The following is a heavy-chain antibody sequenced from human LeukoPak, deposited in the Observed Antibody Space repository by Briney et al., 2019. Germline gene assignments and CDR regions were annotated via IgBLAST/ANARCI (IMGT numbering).Heavy chain of an antibody. CDR2: INPNGGNT. J-gene: IGHJ4*02. CDR1: GYTFTSYG. V-gene: IGHV1-18*01. Sequence: GASVKVSCKASGYTFTSYGISWVRQAPGQGLEWVGLINPNGGNTGYAQRFQGRVTVTTDTSTSTVFMELNSLQSEDTAVYYCARERRAWGEDFWGQGTLVTVSS. CDR3: ARERRAWGEDF. D-gene: IGHD3-16*01.